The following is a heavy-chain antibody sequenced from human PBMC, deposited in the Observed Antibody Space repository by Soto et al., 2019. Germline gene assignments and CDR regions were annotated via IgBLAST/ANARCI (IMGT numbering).Heavy chain of an antibody. D-gene: IGHD3-22*01. CDR1: GFTFSSYA. CDR2: ISGSGGST. Sequence: GGSLRLSCAASGFTFSSYAMSWVRQAPGKGLEWVSAISGSGGSTYYADSVKGRFTISRDNSKNTLYLQMNSLRAEDTAVYYCAKDQYYYDSSGYYPPFDYWGQGTLVTVSS. CDR3: AKDQYYYDSSGYYPPFDY. V-gene: IGHV3-23*01. J-gene: IGHJ4*02.